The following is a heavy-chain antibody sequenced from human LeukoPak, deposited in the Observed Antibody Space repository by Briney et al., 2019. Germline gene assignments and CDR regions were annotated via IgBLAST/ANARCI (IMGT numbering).Heavy chain of an antibody. Sequence: PSEPLSLTCTVSGGSISSYYWSWIRQPPGKGLEWIGYIYYSGSTNYNPSLKSRVTISVHTSKNQFSLKLSSVTAADTAVYYCARRQGDYWGQGTLVTVSS. CDR3: ARRQGDY. V-gene: IGHV4-59*01. CDR2: IYYSGST. CDR1: GGSISSYY. J-gene: IGHJ4*02.